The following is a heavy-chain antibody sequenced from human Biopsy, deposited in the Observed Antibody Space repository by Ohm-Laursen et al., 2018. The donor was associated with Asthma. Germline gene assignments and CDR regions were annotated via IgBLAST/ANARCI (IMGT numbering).Heavy chain of an antibody. D-gene: IGHD6-19*01. V-gene: IGHV1-69*01. CDR2: IMTVFGTT. CDR3: ARCQVGYSSGWSLLLKKIYYPGMDV. Sequence: SSVKVSCKAPGGTFSNFAISWVRQAPGQGLEWMGGIMTVFGTTNYAQKFQGRVTITADESTSTAYMEVTSLRSEDTAIYYCARCQVGYSSGWSLLLKKIYYPGMDVWGQGTAVTVSS. CDR1: GGTFSNFA. J-gene: IGHJ6*02.